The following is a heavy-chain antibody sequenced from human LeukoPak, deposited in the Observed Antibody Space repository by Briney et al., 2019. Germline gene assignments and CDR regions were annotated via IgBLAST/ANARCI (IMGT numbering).Heavy chain of an antibody. V-gene: IGHV3-15*01. CDR3: TTRSYSGYDADY. D-gene: IGHD5-12*01. Sequence: PGGSLRLSCAASGFMFSDYWMSWVRQAPGKGLEWVGRIKSKTDGGTTDYAAPGKGRFTISRDDSKNTLYLQMNSLKTEDTAVYYCTTRSYSGYDADYWGQGTLVTVSS. J-gene: IGHJ4*02. CDR1: GFMFSDYW. CDR2: IKSKTDGGTT.